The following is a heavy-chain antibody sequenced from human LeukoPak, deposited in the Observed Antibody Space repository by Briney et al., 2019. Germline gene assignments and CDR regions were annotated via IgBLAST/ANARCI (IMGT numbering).Heavy chain of an antibody. CDR1: GFTFSDYY. V-gene: IGHV3-11*03. D-gene: IGHD3-22*01. CDR2: ISSSNSYT. J-gene: IGHJ4*02. CDR3: ARYPTYYYDSSGYQEGSYFDY. Sequence: GGSLRLPCAASGFTFSDYYMSWIRQAPGKGLEWVSYISSSNSYTNYADSVKGRFTISRDNAKNSLYLQMNSLRAEDTALYYCARYPTYYYDSSGYQEGSYFDYWGQGPLVTVSS.